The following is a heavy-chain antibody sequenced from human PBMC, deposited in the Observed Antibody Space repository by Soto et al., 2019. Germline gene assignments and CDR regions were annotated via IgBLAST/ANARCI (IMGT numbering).Heavy chain of an antibody. CDR1: GYTFTSYY. J-gene: IGHJ6*02. Sequence: QVQLVQSGAEVKKPGASVKVSCKASGYTFTSYYMHWVRQAPGQGLEWMGIINPSGGSTSYAQKCPARGTMTRDTSTRPVYMELSSLRSEGTAVYYCARDEQQRGHYGMDVWGQGTTVTVSS. CDR3: ARDEQQRGHYGMDV. CDR2: INPSGGST. V-gene: IGHV1-46*01. D-gene: IGHD6-13*01.